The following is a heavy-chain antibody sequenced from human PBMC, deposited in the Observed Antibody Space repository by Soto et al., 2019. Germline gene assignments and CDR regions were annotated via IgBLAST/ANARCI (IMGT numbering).Heavy chain of an antibody. CDR3: GRGGSDSPMAPGY. V-gene: IGHV3-74*01. Sequence: EVQVVESGGGLVQPGGSLRLSCAASGFTFSRYWMHWVRQAPGKGLVWVSRINPDGSDTDYADSVKGRFTISRDNAKNTVYLQMNSLRADDTAVFYCGRGGSDSPMAPGYWCQGTLVTVSS. CDR2: INPDGSDT. J-gene: IGHJ4*02. CDR1: GFTFSRYW. D-gene: IGHD5-18*01.